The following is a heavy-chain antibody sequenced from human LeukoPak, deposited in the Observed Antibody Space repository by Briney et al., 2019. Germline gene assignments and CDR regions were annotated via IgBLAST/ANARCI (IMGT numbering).Heavy chain of an antibody. V-gene: IGHV3-30-3*01. CDR3: ARDLERRGNGMDV. D-gene: IGHD1-1*01. Sequence: PGGSLRLSCAASGFTFSSYAMHWVRQAPGKGLEWVAVISYDGSNKYYADSVKGRFTISRDNSKNTLYLQMDSLRAEDTAVYYCARDLERRGNGMDVWGQGTTVTVSS. J-gene: IGHJ6*02. CDR1: GFTFSSYA. CDR2: ISYDGSNK.